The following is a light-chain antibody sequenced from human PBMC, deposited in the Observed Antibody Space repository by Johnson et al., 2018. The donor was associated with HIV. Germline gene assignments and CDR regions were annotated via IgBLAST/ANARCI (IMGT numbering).Light chain of an antibody. CDR3: GTWDTSLSRYV. CDR2: DHN. CDR1: SSNIGNNY. V-gene: IGLV1-51*01. Sequence: QSVLTQPPSVSAAPGQKVTISCSGSSSNIGNNYVSWYQQLPGTAPKLLTYDHNKRPPGIPDRFSGSKPGTAATLALTGLQPGDEADYYCGTWDTSLSRYVFGTGTKVTVL. J-gene: IGLJ1*01.